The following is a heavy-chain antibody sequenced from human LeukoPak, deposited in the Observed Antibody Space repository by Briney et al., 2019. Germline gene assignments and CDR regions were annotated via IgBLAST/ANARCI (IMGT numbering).Heavy chain of an antibody. V-gene: IGHV4-39*01. CDR1: GGSISSSSYY. CDR3: ATIDDSSGYYYFAY. CDR2: IYYSGTT. D-gene: IGHD3-22*01. Sequence: SETLSLTCTVSGGSISSSSYYWGWIRQPPGKGLEWIGNIYYSGTTYCSPSHKSRVTISVDTSKNQFSLRLSSVTAADTAVYYCATIDDSSGYYYFAYWGQGTLVTVSS. J-gene: IGHJ4*02.